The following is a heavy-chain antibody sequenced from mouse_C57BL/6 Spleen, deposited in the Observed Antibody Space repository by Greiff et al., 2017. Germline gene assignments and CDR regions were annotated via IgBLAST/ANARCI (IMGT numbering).Heavy chain of an antibody. D-gene: IGHD1-1*01. Sequence: QVQLQQPGAELVRPGSSVKLSCKASGYTFTSYWMHWVKQRPIQGLEWIGNIDPSDSVTHYNQKFKDKATLTVDKSSSTAYMQLSSLTSEDSAVYYCARYDYGSSYWYFDVWGTGTTVTVSS. J-gene: IGHJ1*03. CDR2: IDPSDSVT. V-gene: IGHV1-52*01. CDR1: GYTFTSYW. CDR3: ARYDYGSSYWYFDV.